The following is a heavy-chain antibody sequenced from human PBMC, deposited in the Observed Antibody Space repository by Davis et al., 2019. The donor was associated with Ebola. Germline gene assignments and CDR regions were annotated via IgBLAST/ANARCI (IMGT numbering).Heavy chain of an antibody. D-gene: IGHD2-15*01. CDR2: ISAYNGNT. CDR1: GYTFTSYG. CDR3: ARDHCSGGSCYYNY. V-gene: IGHV1-18*01. J-gene: IGHJ4*02. Sequence: ASVKVSCKASGYTFTSYGISWVRQAPGQGLEWMGWISAYNGNTNYAQKLQGRVTMTTDTSTSTAYMELRSLRSDDTAVYYCARDHCSGGSCYYNYWGQGTLVTVSS.